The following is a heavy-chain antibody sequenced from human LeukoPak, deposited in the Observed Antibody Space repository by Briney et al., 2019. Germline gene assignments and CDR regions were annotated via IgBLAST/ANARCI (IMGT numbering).Heavy chain of an antibody. CDR3: AKEAYYGVCVC. CDR2: ISYDGSNK. V-gene: IGHV3-30*18. J-gene: IGHJ4*02. CDR1: GFTFSTYG. D-gene: IGHD3-3*01. Sequence: GGSLRLSCAASGFTFSTYGMHWVRQAPGKGLEWVAVISYDGSNKYYADSVKGRFTISRDNSKNTLYLQMNSLRAEDTAVYYCAKEAYYGVCVCWGQGTLVTVSS.